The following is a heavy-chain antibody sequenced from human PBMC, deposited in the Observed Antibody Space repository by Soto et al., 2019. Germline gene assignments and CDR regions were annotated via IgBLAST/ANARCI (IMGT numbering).Heavy chain of an antibody. CDR2: IIPMFGTA. J-gene: IGHJ6*02. Sequence: QVQLVQSGAEVKKPGSSVKVSCKASGGTFSTYTINWVRQAPGQGLEWMGGIIPMFGTANYAQKFQGRVTITADESTSTAYMELSSLRSEDTAVYYCARRYCISTSCHYYGMDVWGQGTTVTFSS. V-gene: IGHV1-69*12. D-gene: IGHD2-2*01. CDR3: ARRYCISTSCHYYGMDV. CDR1: GGTFSTYT.